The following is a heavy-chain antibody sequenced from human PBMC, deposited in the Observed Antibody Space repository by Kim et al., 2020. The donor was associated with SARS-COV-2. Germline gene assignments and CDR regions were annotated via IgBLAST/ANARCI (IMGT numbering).Heavy chain of an antibody. V-gene: IGHV3-7*03. D-gene: IGHD3-9*01. J-gene: IGHJ6*01. Sequence: GGSLRLSCAASGFTFSSYWMSWVRQAPGKGLEWVANIKQGGSEKYYVDSVKGRFTISRDNAKNSLYLQMNTLRAEDTAVYYCARDMGQYYDILTGYRYYYCGMDVWAQGHTVTVST. CDR3: ARDMGQYYDILTGYRYYYCGMDV. CDR1: GFTFSSYW. CDR2: IKQGGSEK.